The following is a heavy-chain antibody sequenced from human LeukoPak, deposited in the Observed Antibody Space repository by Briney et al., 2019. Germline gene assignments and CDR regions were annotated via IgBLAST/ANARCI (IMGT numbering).Heavy chain of an antibody. CDR3: ASSAGIAAAGTGAFDI. V-gene: IGHV5-51*01. Sequence: YPGHSDTRYSPSFQGQVTISADKSISTAYLQWSSLKASDTAMYYCASSAGIAAAGTGAFDIWGQGTMVTVSS. CDR2: YPGHSDT. J-gene: IGHJ3*02. D-gene: IGHD6-13*01.